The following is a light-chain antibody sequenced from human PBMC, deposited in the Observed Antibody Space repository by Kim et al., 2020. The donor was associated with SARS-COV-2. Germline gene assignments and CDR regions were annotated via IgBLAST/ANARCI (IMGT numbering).Light chain of an antibody. V-gene: IGKV3-15*01. CDR2: GAS. CDR1: QSVSTS. Sequence: EIVMTQSPATLSVSPGETATLSYRASQSVSTSLAWYQQKLGQAPRLLIFGASTRATGIPARFSGSGSGAEFTLTISSLQSEDFSIYFCQQYNDWPLTFGGGTKVDIK. J-gene: IGKJ4*01. CDR3: QQYNDWPLT.